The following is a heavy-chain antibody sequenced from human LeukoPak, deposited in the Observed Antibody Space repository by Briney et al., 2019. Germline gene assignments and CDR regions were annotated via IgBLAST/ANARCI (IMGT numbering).Heavy chain of an antibody. CDR2: IIPILGIA. V-gene: IGHV1-69*04. CDR1: GGTFSSYA. Sequence: SVKVSCRASGGTFSSYAISWVRQAPGQGLEWMGRIIPILGIANYAQKFQGRVTITADKSTSTAYMELSSLRSEDTAVYYCARVNYDILTGSYYYYGMDVWGQGTTVTVSS. J-gene: IGHJ6*02. D-gene: IGHD3-9*01. CDR3: ARVNYDILTGSYYYYGMDV.